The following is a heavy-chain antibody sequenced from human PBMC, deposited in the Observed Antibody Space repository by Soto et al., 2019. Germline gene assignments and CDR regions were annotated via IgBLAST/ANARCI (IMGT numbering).Heavy chain of an antibody. CDR2: IIPIFNST. D-gene: IGHD2-2*02. J-gene: IGHJ4*02. Sequence: SVKVSCKVSGSRFSNYVISWARQAPGHGLEWLGRIIPIFNSTKYAQSFQGRVTITADKSTSTASLELSSLRSDDTAVYYCAREGRGKKAGYNGLVSLGYWGQGTLVTVSS. CDR1: GSRFSNYV. V-gene: IGHV1-69*06. CDR3: AREGRGKKAGYNGLVSLGY.